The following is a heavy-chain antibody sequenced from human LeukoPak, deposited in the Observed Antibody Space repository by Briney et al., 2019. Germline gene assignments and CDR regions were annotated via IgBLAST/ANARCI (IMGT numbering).Heavy chain of an antibody. Sequence: PRGSMRLPCAASGFTFSSYSMNWVRQAPAKWLEPTSSISSTSRYIYYAYSVKGRFTISGDNPKKSLYLQMINRSAEDAAVYYCAKGFRGVVDAFDIWRQGTMVTVSS. CDR2: ISSTSRYI. J-gene: IGHJ3*02. V-gene: IGHV3-21*01. CDR3: AKGFRGVVDAFDI. D-gene: IGHD3-10*01. CDR1: GFTFSSYS.